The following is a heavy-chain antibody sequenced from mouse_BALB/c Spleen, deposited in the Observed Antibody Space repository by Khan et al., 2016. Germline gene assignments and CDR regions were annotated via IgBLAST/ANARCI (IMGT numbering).Heavy chain of an antibody. Sequence: EVKLREAGGGLVQSGGSLKLSCAASGFDFSRYWMCWVRQAPGKGLEWIGEINPDSSTINYTLSLKDKFIISRDHAKTTLYLQMSKVRSEDTALHYCARLYSYGSSDYRGQGTTLTVSS. CDR1: GFDFSRYW. J-gene: IGHJ2*01. CDR3: ARLYSYGSSDY. CDR2: INPDSSTI. V-gene: IGHV4-1*02. D-gene: IGHD1-1*01.